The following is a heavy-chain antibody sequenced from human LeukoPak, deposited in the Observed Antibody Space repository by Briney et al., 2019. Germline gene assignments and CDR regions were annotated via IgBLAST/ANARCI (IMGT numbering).Heavy chain of an antibody. V-gene: IGHV3-23*01. J-gene: IGHJ6*02. CDR3: AKRVTTVEPSVVDV. CDR1: GFTFSSYA. CDR2: IGGGGCCA. D-gene: IGHD4-23*01. Sequence: GGSLRLSCAASGFTFSSYAMTWVRQAPGKGLEWLSAIGGGGCCASYPDSVKGRFTISRDKSKNTLYLQMNSLRVEDTAVYYCAKRVTTVEPSVVDVWGQGTAVTVSS.